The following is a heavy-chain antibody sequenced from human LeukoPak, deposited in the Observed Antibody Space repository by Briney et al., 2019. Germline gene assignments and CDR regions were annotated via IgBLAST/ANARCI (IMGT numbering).Heavy chain of an antibody. Sequence: SQTLSLTCTVSGGSISSSSYYWGWIRQPPGKGLEWIGSIHYSGSTYYNPSLKSRVTISVDTSKNQFSLKLSSVTAADTAVYYCARLPGVGYYYGMDVWGQGTTVTVSS. J-gene: IGHJ6*02. CDR3: ARLPGVGYYYGMDV. CDR1: GGSISSSSYY. CDR2: IHYSGST. V-gene: IGHV4-39*01.